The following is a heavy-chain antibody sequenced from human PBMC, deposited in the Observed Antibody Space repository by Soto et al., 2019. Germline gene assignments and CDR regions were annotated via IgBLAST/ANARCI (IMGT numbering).Heavy chain of an antibody. J-gene: IGHJ4*02. CDR3: ARVIGYYYDSSGYYYLYYFDY. CDR1: GGSVSSGSYY. D-gene: IGHD3-22*01. Sequence: SETLSLTCTVSGGSVSSGSYYWSWIRQPPGKGLEWIGYIYYSGSTNYNPSLKSRVTISVDTSKNQFSLKLSSVTAADTAVYYCARVIGYYYDSSGYYYLYYFDYWGQGTLVTVSS. V-gene: IGHV4-61*01. CDR2: IYYSGST.